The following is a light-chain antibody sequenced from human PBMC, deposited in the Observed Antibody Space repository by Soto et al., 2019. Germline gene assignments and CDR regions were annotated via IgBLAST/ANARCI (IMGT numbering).Light chain of an antibody. J-gene: IGKJ1*01. Sequence: AIRMTQSPSSLSASTGDRVTITCRASQGISSYLAWYQQKPGKAPKLLIYAASTLQSGVPSRFSGSGSGTDFTLTISSLQPEDFATYYCQQTLHFPHTFGPGTKVDIK. V-gene: IGKV1-8*01. CDR2: AAS. CDR3: QQTLHFPHT. CDR1: QGISSY.